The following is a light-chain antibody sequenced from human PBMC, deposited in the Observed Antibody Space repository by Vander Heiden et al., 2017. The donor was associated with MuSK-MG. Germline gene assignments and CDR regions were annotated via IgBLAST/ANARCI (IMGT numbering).Light chain of an antibody. J-gene: IGKJ2*01. Sequence: DIQMTQSPSSLSASVGDRVTITCRASQTIYNFLNWYQQKPGKAPKLLIYAASNLQSGVPSRFSGSGSETDFTLTISSLQPEDFATYYCQRSYSYGRSFGQGTNLEIK. V-gene: IGKV1-39*01. CDR3: QRSYSYGRS. CDR2: AAS. CDR1: QTIYNF.